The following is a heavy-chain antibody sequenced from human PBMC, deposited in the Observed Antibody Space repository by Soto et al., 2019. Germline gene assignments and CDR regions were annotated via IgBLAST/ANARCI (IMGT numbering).Heavy chain of an antibody. CDR2: ISSSSSYI. CDR1: GFTFSSYS. V-gene: IGHV3-21*01. D-gene: IGHD3-10*02. Sequence: SGGSLRLSCAASGFTFSSYSMNWVRQAPGKGLEWVSSISSSSSYIYYADSVKGRFTISRDNAKNSLYLQMNSLRAEDTAVYYCARGGEMATMFFSFDYWGQGTLVTVSS. CDR3: ARGGEMATMFFSFDY. J-gene: IGHJ4*02.